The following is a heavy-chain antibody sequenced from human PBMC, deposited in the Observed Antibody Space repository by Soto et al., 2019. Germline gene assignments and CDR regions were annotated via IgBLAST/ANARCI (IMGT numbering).Heavy chain of an antibody. D-gene: IGHD2-2*01. V-gene: IGHV3-33*01. CDR3: ARDNVSGDQLLPYYYYYYMDV. Sequence: PGGSLRLSCAASGFTFSSYGMHWVRQAPGKGLEWVAVIWYDGSNKYYADSVKGRFTISRDNSKNTRYLQMNSLRAEDTAVYYCARDNVSGDQLLPYYYYYYMDVWGKGTTVTVSS. CDR2: IWYDGSNK. J-gene: IGHJ6*03. CDR1: GFTFSSYG.